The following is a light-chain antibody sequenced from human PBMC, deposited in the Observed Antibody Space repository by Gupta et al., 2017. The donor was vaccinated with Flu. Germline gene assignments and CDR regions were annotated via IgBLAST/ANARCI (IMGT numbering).Light chain of an antibody. V-gene: IGLV1-40*01. CDR1: YSNIGAGFD. CDR3: QTYDTNRRI. Sequence: GSYSNIGAGFDVHWYQHFPGTTPNLLISDSYNRPSGVPDRFTASKSGTSASLVITGLQAEDEADYYCQTYDTNRRIFGGGTRLTVL. J-gene: IGLJ2*01. CDR2: DSY.